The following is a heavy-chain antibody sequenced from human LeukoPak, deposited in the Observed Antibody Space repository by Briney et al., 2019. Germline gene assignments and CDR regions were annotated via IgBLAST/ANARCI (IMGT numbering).Heavy chain of an antibody. D-gene: IGHD3-22*01. V-gene: IGHV1-69*13. CDR2: IVPIFGTA. Sequence: SVKVSCKASGGTFSSYAISWVRQAPGQGLEWMGGIVPIFGTANYAQKFQGRVTITADESTSTAYMELSSLRSEDTAVYYCARVRGYYDTYPPHWFDPWGQGTLVTVSS. CDR3: ARVRGYYDTYPPHWFDP. J-gene: IGHJ5*02. CDR1: GGTFSSYA.